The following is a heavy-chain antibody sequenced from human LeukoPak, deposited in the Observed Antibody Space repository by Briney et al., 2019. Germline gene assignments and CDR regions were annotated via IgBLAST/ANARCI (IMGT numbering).Heavy chain of an antibody. CDR2: IYYSGTT. D-gene: IGHD3-22*01. V-gene: IGHV4-59*01. CDR1: GGSITTYY. CDR3: AKDSFLGWNYYDSGSYLSGY. Sequence: SETLSLTCTVSGGSITTYYWSWIRQPPGKGLEWIGYIYYSGTTKYNPSLKSRVTISVDRSKNQFSLKLSSVTAADTAVYYCAKDSFLGWNYYDSGSYLSGYWGQGTLVTVSS. J-gene: IGHJ4*02.